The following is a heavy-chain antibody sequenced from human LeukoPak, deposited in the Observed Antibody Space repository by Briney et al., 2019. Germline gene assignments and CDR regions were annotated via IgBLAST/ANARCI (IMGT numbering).Heavy chain of an antibody. J-gene: IGHJ5*02. D-gene: IGHD3-10*01. CDR1: GYTFTSYS. CDR3: ARGYGSGSYYGSWFDP. V-gene: IGHV1-18*01. Sequence: ASVKVSCKASGYTFTSYSISWVRPAPGQGLEWMGWISAYNGNTNYAQKLQGRVTMTTDTSTSTAYMELRSLRSEDTAVYYCARGYGSGSYYGSWFDPWGQGTLVTVSS. CDR2: ISAYNGNT.